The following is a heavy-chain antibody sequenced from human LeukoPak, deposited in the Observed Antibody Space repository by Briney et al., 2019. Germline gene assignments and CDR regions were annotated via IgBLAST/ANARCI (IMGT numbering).Heavy chain of an antibody. J-gene: IGHJ4*02. CDR2: IKQDGSEK. V-gene: IGHV3-7*01. CDR3: AREVPMYFDY. Sequence: EWVANIKQDGSEKYYVDSVKGRFTISRDNAKNSLYLQMNSLRAEDTAVYYCAREVPMYFDYCGQGTLVTVSS. D-gene: IGHD1-1*01.